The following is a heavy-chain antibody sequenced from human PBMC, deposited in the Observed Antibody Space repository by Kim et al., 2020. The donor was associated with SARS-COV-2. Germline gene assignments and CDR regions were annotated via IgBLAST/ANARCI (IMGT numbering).Heavy chain of an antibody. Sequence: PSFQGQVTISADKSISTAYLQWSSLKASDTAMYYCARRGGAVAGTGWFDPWGQGTLVTVSS. J-gene: IGHJ5*02. D-gene: IGHD6-19*01. V-gene: IGHV5-51*01. CDR3: ARRGGAVAGTGWFDP.